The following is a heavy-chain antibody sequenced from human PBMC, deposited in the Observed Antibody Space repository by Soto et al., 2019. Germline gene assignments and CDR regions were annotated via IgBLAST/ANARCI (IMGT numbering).Heavy chain of an antibody. CDR2: IYYSGST. V-gene: IGHV4-39*01. D-gene: IGHD6-19*01. CDR1: GGSISSSSYY. J-gene: IGHJ5*02. Sequence: SETLSLTCTVSGGSISSSSYYWGWIRQPPGKGLEWIGSIYYSGSTYYNPSLKSRVTISVDTSKNQFSLKLSSVTAADTAVYYCARNRVAVAGGRFYNWFDPWGQGTLVTVSS. CDR3: ARNRVAVAGGRFYNWFDP.